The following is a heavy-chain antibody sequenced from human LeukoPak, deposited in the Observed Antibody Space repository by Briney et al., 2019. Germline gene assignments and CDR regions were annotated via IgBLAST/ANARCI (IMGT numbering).Heavy chain of an antibody. V-gene: IGHV4-34*01. CDR3: ARVWAPLYCSGGSCQDY. J-gene: IGHJ4*02. D-gene: IGHD2-15*01. Sequence: KPSETLSLTCAVYGGSFSGYYWSWIRQPPGKGLEWIGEINHSGSTNYNPSLKSRVTISVDTSKNQFSLKLSSVTAADTAVFYCARVWAPLYCSGGSCQDYWGQGTLVTVSS. CDR2: INHSGST. CDR1: GGSFSGYY.